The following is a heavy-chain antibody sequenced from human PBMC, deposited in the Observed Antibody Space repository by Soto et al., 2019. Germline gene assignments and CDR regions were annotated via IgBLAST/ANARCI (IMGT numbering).Heavy chain of an antibody. D-gene: IGHD2-15*01. CDR1: GGTFNNYA. V-gene: IGHV1-69*01. Sequence: HEQLLQSGAEVRKLGSSVKVSCKASGGTFNNYAVSCVRQAPGQGLEWMGGIIPMFETVNYAQRFQGRLTIAADESTSTAYMELTSLTSADTAIYFCARGLRTGNYGMDVWGQGTTVTVSS. CDR3: ARGLRTGNYGMDV. CDR2: IIPMFETV. J-gene: IGHJ6*02.